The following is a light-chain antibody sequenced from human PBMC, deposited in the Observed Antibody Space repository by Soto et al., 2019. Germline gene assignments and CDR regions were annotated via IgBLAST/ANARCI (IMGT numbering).Light chain of an antibody. V-gene: IGKV1-5*03. J-gene: IGKJ1*01. Sequence: PLTQSPSTLSVSVGDRVTITCRASQTISSWLAWYQQKPGKAPKLLIYKASTLKSGVPSRFSGSGSGTEFTLTISSLQPDDFATYYCQHYNSYSTFGQGTKVDIK. CDR3: QHYNSYST. CDR2: KAS. CDR1: QTISSW.